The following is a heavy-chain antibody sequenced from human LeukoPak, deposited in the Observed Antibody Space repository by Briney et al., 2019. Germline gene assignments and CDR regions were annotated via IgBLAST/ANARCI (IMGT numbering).Heavy chain of an antibody. CDR3: ARDIGSDYGDYGWFDP. CDR1: GFTFSIYS. J-gene: IGHJ5*02. CDR2: ISSSSSTI. Sequence: GGSLRLSCAASGFTFSIYSVNWVRQAPGKGLEWVSYISSSSSTIYYADSVKGRFTISRDNAKNSLYLQMNSLRAEDTAVYYCARDIGSDYGDYGWFDPWGQGTLVTVSS. V-gene: IGHV3-48*01. D-gene: IGHD4-17*01.